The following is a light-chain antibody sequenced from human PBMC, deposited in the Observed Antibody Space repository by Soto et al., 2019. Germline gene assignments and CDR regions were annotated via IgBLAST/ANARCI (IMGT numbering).Light chain of an antibody. Sequence: IVLTQSPATLSLSPGERATLSCRASQSVSSYLAWYQQKTGQGPRLLIFATTTRATDIPARFSGSGSGTDFTLTISSLEPEDFAVYYCQQRTHWPPYTFGQGTRLEIK. V-gene: IGKV3-11*01. CDR3: QQRTHWPPYT. J-gene: IGKJ2*01. CDR2: ATT. CDR1: QSVSSY.